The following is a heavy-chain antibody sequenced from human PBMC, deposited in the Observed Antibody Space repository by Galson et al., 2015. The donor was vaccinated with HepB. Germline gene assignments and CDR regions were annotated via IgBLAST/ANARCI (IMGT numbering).Heavy chain of an antibody. D-gene: IGHD3-22*01. V-gene: IGHV3-30-3*01. CDR1: GFTFSSYA. J-gene: IGHJ4*02. CDR3: ARDPDDSSGYYLFDY. CDR2: ISYDGSNK. Sequence: SLRLSCAASGFTFSSYAMHWVRQAPGKGLEWVAVISYDGSNKYYADSVKGRFTISRDNSKNTLYLQMNSLRAEDTAVYYCARDPDDSSGYYLFDYWGQGTLVTVSS.